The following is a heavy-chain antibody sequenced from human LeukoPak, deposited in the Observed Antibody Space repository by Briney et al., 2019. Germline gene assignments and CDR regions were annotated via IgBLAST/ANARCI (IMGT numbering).Heavy chain of an antibody. Sequence: PGGSLRLSCAASGFTFSNYAMSWVRQAPGKGLEWVSAISGSGGNTYYADSVKGRFTISRDNSKNALFLQMNSLRAEDMAIYYCARGASGWEYTTFDIWGQGTIVTVSS. J-gene: IGHJ3*02. D-gene: IGHD6-25*01. CDR2: ISGSGGNT. V-gene: IGHV3-23*01. CDR3: ARGASGWEYTTFDI. CDR1: GFTFSNYA.